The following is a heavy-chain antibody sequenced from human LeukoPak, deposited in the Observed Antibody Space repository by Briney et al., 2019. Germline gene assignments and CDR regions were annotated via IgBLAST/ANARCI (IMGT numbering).Heavy chain of an antibody. J-gene: IGHJ4*02. V-gene: IGHV3-23*01. CDR1: GFTSSSYA. Sequence: GGSLRLSCAASGFTSSSYALNWVRQAPGKGLEWVSSITGSGGTTYYADSVKGRFTISRDNSKNTLYLQVDSLRAEDTAVYYCARAMHSWGQGTLVTVSS. CDR2: ITGSGGTT. CDR3: ARAMHS.